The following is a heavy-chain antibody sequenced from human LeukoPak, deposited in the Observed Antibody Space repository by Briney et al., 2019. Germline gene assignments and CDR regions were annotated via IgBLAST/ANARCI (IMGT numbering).Heavy chain of an antibody. V-gene: IGHV3-23*01. J-gene: IGHJ4*02. CDR3: VIWGDYDVLTGYYVPDY. CDR2: ITGSGTNR. D-gene: IGHD3-9*01. CDR1: GFTFSNYA. Sequence: PGGSLRLSCVASGFTFSNYAMSWVRQDPGKGLEWVSAITGSGTNRYYADSLKGRFTTSRDNSKNTVFLQMNSLRHEDTAIYYCVIWGDYDVLTGYYVPDYWGQGTLVTVSS.